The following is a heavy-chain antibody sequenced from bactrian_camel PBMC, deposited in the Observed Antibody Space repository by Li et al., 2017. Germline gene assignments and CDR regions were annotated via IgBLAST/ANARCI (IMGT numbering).Heavy chain of an antibody. Sequence: HVQLVESGGGSVQAGGSVRLSCVTSGFTEDGFYVAWIRQAPGKEREGVAGIDSDGVPMYADSVKGRFTISSDKAKNTLSLQMNSLKPEDTAMYYCAAYRVRYSGQCDPPAYYGLDYWGKGTQVTVS. CDR1: GFTEDGFY. CDR2: IDSDGVP. J-gene: IGHJ7*01. D-gene: IGHD1*01. V-gene: IGHV3S55*01.